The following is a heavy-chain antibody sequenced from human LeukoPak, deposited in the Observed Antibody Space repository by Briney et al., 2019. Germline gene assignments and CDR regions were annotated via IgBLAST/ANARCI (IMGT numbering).Heavy chain of an antibody. CDR2: IKQDGSEK. D-gene: IGHD2-2*01. V-gene: IGHV3-7*03. CDR1: GFTFSSYW. J-gene: IGHJ4*02. CDR3: AREEDIVVVPAAMHY. Sequence: GGSLRLSCAASGFTFSSYWMSWVRQAPGEGLEWVANIKQDGSEKYYVDSVKGRFTISRDNAKNSLYLQMNSLRAEDTAVYYCAREEDIVVVPAAMHYWGQGTLVTVSS.